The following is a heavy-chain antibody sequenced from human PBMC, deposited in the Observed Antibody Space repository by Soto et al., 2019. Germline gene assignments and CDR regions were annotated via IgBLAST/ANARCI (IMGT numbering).Heavy chain of an antibody. CDR2: IIPIFSTP. J-gene: IGHJ6*02. CDR3: ARDKDRQQLGGNYFYGIDV. V-gene: IGHV1-69*12. Sequence: QVQLVQSGAEVKKPGSSVTVSCKSSGGTFGNSAISWVRQAPGHGLEWMGGIIPIFSTPDYAPKFQGSVTITAGESTTTAYMEVPSLQSEDTAVSYCARDKDRQQLGGNYFYGIDVWCQGATVTVSS. CDR1: GGTFGNSA. D-gene: IGHD2-15*01.